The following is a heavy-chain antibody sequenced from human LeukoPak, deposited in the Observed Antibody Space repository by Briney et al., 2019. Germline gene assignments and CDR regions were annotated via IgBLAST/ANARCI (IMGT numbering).Heavy chain of an antibody. V-gene: IGHV4-59*01. CDR3: ARQGAKGVAGPLQH. J-gene: IGHJ1*01. CDR2: IYYSGST. CDR1: GGSISSYY. D-gene: IGHD6-19*01. Sequence: SETLSLTCTVSGGSISSYYWSWIRQPPGKGLEWIGYIYYSGSTNYNPSLKSRVTISVDTSKNQFSLKLSSVTAADTAVYYCARQGAKGVAGPLQHWGQGTLVTVSS.